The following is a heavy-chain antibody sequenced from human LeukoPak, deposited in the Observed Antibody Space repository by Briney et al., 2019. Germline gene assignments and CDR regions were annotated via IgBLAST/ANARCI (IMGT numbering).Heavy chain of an antibody. J-gene: IGHJ4*02. CDR3: ASAAVGATYFDY. Sequence: GGSLRLSCAASGFPFSSHGMSWVRQAPGKGLEWVSGIIGGGGSTYYADSVKGRFTISGDNSRNTLFLQMNSLRAEDTAVYYCASAAVGATYFDYWGQGTLVTVSS. CDR2: IIGGGGST. V-gene: IGHV3-23*01. CDR1: GFPFSSHG. D-gene: IGHD1-26*01.